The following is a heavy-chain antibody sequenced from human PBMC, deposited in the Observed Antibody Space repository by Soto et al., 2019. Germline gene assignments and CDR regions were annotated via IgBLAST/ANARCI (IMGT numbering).Heavy chain of an antibody. CDR2: IINDGSDT. D-gene: IGHD3-16*01. CDR3: ARGVGVLDT. J-gene: IGHJ5*02. CDR1: GFTFSNYW. V-gene: IGHV3-74*01. Sequence: EVQLVQSGGGLVQPGGSLRLSCAASGFTFSNYWMHWVRQAPGKGLVWVSHIINDGSDTAYADSVKGRFSISRDNAKNTVFLQMNSLRPEATAVYYCARGVGVLDTWGQGTLVTVSS.